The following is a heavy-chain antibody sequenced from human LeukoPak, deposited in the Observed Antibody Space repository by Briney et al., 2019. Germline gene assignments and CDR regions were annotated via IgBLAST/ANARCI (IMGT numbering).Heavy chain of an antibody. CDR3: ARESGSVTSEVDFDY. V-gene: IGHV3-30*02. CDR1: GFTFSSYG. Sequence: GGSLRLSCAASGFTFSSYGMHWVRQAPGKGLEWVAFIRYDGSNKYYTDSVKGRFTISRDNSKNTLYLQMNSLRAEDTAVYYCARESGSVTSEVDFDYWGQGTLVTVSS. D-gene: IGHD4-17*01. J-gene: IGHJ4*02. CDR2: IRYDGSNK.